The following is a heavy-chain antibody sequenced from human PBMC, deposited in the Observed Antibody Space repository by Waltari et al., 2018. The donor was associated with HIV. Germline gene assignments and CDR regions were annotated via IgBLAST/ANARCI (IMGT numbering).Heavy chain of an antibody. D-gene: IGHD6-19*01. CDR2: INHSGST. J-gene: IGHJ4*02. CDR1: GGSFSGYY. Sequence: QVQLQQWGAGLLKPSETLSLTCAVYGGSFSGYYWSWIRQPPGKGREWIGEINHSGSTNYNPSLKSRVTISVDTSKNQFSLKLSSVTAADTAVYYCARIGYGAVAGGYYFDYWGQGTLVTVSS. CDR3: ARIGYGAVAGGYYFDY. V-gene: IGHV4-34*01.